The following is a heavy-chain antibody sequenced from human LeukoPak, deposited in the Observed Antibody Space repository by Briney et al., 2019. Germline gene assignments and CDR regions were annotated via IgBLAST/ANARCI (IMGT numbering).Heavy chain of an antibody. CDR2: ISYNGINK. V-gene: IGHV3-30*18. Sequence: GGSLRLSCAASGFTFRSYGMHWVRQAPGKGLEWVALISYNGINKYYADSLKGRFTISRDNSKNTLYLQMNGLRAEGTAVYYCAKDYDSLDYWGQGTLVTVSS. J-gene: IGHJ4*02. CDR3: AKDYDSLDY. D-gene: IGHD3-3*01. CDR1: GFTFRSYG.